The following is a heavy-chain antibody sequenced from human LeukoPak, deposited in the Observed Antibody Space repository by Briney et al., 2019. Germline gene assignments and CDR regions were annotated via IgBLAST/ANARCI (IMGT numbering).Heavy chain of an antibody. CDR2: INHSGST. Sequence: SETLSLTCAVYGASFSGYYWSWIRQPPGKGLEWIGEINHSGSTNYNPSLKSRVTISVDTSKNQFSLKLSSVTAADTAVYYCARGGVRYFDWLPFDYWGQGTLVTVSS. CDR1: GASFSGYY. CDR3: ARGGVRYFDWLPFDY. V-gene: IGHV4-34*01. J-gene: IGHJ4*02. D-gene: IGHD3-9*01.